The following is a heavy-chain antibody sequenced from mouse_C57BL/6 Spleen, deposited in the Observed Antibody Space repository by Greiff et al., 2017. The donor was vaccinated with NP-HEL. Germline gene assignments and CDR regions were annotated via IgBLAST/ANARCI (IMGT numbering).Heavy chain of an antibody. CDR2: IRNKANGYTS. CDR1: GFTFTDYY. V-gene: IGHV7-3*01. Sequence: EVQLVESGGGLVQPGGSLSLSCAASGFTFTDYYMSWVRQPPGKALEWLGFIRNKANGYTSEYSASVKGRFTISRDNSQSILYLQMNALRAEDSATYYGARPSSLYDYDAWDYWGQGTSVTVST. D-gene: IGHD2-4*01. J-gene: IGHJ4*01. CDR3: ARPSSLYDYDAWDY.